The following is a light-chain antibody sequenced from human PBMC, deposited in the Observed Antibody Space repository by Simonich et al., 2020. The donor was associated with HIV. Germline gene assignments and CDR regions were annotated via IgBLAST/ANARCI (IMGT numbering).Light chain of an antibody. Sequence: DIVMTQSPDSLAVSLGERATINCKSSQSVLYSSNNKNYLTWYQQKPGQPPKLLIYYTSTRESGVPDRFSGSGSGTDFTLTISRLEPEDFAVYYCQQYGSSPWTFGQGTKVEIK. CDR2: YTS. V-gene: IGKV4-1*01. CDR1: QSVLYSSNNKNY. CDR3: QQYGSSPWT. J-gene: IGKJ1*01.